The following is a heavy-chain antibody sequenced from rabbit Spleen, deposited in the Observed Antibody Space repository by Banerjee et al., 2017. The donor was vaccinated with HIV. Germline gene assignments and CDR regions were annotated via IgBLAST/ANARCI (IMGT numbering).Heavy chain of an antibody. J-gene: IGHJ6*01. CDR1: GFSFSGYYY. Sequence: QSLEESGGDLVKPGASLTLTCTASGFSFSGYYYMCWVRQAPGKGLEWIACINTGSGSTYYASWAKGRFTITKTSSTTVTLQMTSLTVADTATYFCARDTGSSFSSYGMDLWGQGTLVT. CDR3: ARDTGSSFSSYGMDL. V-gene: IGHV1S40*01. D-gene: IGHD8-1*01. CDR2: INTGSGST.